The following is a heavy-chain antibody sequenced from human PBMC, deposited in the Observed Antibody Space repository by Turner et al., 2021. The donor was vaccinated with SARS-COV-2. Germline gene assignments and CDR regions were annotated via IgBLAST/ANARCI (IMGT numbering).Heavy chain of an antibody. Sequence: QVQLVQSGAEVKKPGSSVKVSCKAAGGTFSSYAISWVRQAPGQGREWMGVIIPSSSTANYAQKFQGRVTITADESTSTAYMELSSLRSDDTSVYYCARGSYYYDKGPFPVDYWGQGTLVTVSS. D-gene: IGHD3-22*01. CDR3: ARGSYYYDKGPFPVDY. V-gene: IGHV1-69*01. CDR2: IIPSSSTA. J-gene: IGHJ4*02. CDR1: GGTFSSYA.